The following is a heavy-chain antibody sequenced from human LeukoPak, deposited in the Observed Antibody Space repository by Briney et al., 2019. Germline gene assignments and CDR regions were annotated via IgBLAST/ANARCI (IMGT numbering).Heavy chain of an antibody. V-gene: IGHV3-48*01. CDR1: GFTFSSYS. CDR3: APGSWFDP. Sequence: GGSLRLSCAASGFTFSSYSMNWVRQAPGKGLEWVSYISSSSSTIYYADSVKGRYTISRDNSKNTLYLQMNSLRAEDTAVYYCAPGSWFDPWGQGTLVTVSS. J-gene: IGHJ5*02. CDR2: ISSSSSTI.